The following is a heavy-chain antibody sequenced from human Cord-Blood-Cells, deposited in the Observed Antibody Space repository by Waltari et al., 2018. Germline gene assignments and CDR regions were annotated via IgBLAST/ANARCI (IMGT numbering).Heavy chain of an antibody. D-gene: IGHD6-6*01. J-gene: IGHJ4*02. Sequence: EVQLVESGGGLVQPGGSLRLSCAASGFTFSSYWMSWVRQAPGKGVGWVANIKQEGSEKYYVDSVKGRFTISRDNAKNSLYLQMNSLRAEDTAVYYCARNTGQLVHYWGQGTLVTVSS. CDR3: ARNTGQLVHY. CDR2: IKQEGSEK. CDR1: GFTFSSYW. V-gene: IGHV3-7*01.